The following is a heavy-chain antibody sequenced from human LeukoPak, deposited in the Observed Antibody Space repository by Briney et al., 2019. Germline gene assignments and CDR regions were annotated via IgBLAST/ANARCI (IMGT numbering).Heavy chain of an antibody. V-gene: IGHV3-33*01. J-gene: IGHJ4*02. D-gene: IGHD4-23*01. CDR1: GFTFSSYG. CDR2: IWYDGSNK. CDR3: ARDEGDYGGNIDY. Sequence: PGRSLRLSCGASGFTFSSYGIHWVRQAPGKGLEWVAVIWYDGSNKYYADSVKGRFTISRDNSKNTLYLQMNSLRAEDTAVYYCARDEGDYGGNIDYWGQGTLVTVSS.